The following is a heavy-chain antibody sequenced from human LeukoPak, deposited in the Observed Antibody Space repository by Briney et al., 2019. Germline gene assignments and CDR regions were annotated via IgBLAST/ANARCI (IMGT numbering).Heavy chain of an antibody. J-gene: IGHJ6*03. Sequence: ASMKVSCRASGHIFSGYYMHWVRQAPGQGLEWIAWINTNSGSTKYAQKFQGRVTLTWDTSSSTVYMELNSLRFDDTATYYCASWAYNFYYYYYMDVWGKGTTVTVSS. V-gene: IGHV1-2*02. D-gene: IGHD1-1*01. CDR1: GHIFSGYY. CDR2: INTNSGST. CDR3: ASWAYNFYYYYYMDV.